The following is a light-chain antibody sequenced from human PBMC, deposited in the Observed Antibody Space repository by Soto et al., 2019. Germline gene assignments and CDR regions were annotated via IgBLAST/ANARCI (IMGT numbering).Light chain of an antibody. CDR2: GNI. V-gene: IGLV1-40*01. Sequence: QSVLTQPPSVSGAPGQRVTISCTGSSSNIGAGHDVHWYQQFPGTAPKLLIFGNINRPSGVPDRFSGSKSGTSASLAITGLQAEDEADYYCQSYDSSLSAVLFGGGTQLTVL. J-gene: IGLJ2*01. CDR3: QSYDSSLSAVL. CDR1: SSNIGAGHD.